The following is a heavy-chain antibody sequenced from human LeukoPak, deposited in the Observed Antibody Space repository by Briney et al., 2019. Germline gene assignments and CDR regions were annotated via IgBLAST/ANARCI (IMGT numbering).Heavy chain of an antibody. D-gene: IGHD2-15*01. CDR3: ARQEYCSGGSCYTWFDP. Sequence: GESLKISCKGSGYSITNYWIAWVRQLPGKGLEWMGIIYPADSDIRYSPSFQGQVTISADKSISTAYLQWSSLKASDTAMYYCARQEYCSGGSCYTWFDPWGQGTLVTVSS. J-gene: IGHJ5*02. V-gene: IGHV5-51*01. CDR2: IYPADSDI. CDR1: GYSITNYW.